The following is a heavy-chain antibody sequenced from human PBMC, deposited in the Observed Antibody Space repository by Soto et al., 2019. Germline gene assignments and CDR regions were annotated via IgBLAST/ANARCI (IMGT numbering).Heavy chain of an antibody. J-gene: IGHJ4*02. CDR3: ATLYCSTTSCQLDY. V-gene: IGHV1-18*01. Sequence: QVQLVQSGTEVKKPGASVKVSCKASGYTFTYYRISWVRQAPGQGLEWMGWISADNGNTNYAQKVQGRVTMTTDTSTTTAYMELRSLRSDYTAVYHCATLYCSTTSCQLDYWGQGTLVTVSS. CDR1: GYTFTYYR. CDR2: ISADNGNT. D-gene: IGHD2-2*01.